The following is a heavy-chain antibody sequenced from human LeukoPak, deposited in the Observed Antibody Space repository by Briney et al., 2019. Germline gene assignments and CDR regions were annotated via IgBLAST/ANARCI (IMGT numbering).Heavy chain of an antibody. Sequence: PSETLSLTRTVSGGSISSYYWSWIRQPPGKGLGWIGYIYYSGSTNYNPSLKSRVTISVDTSKNQFSLKLSSVTAADTAVYYCARVGGGIYYYYYYGMDVWRQGTTVTVS. V-gene: IGHV4-59*01. CDR2: IYYSGST. J-gene: IGHJ6*02. D-gene: IGHD2-15*01. CDR3: ARVGGGIYYYYYYGMDV. CDR1: GGSISSYY.